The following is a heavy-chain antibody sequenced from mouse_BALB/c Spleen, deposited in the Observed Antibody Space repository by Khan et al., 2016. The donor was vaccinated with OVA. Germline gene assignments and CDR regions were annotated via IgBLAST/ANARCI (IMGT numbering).Heavy chain of an antibody. J-gene: IGHJ2*01. CDR2: ISYSGVT. CDR3: ARGNSYGYYFDY. D-gene: IGHD1-1*01. V-gene: IGHV3-2*02. CDR1: GYSITSGYA. Sequence: EVKLLESGPGLVKPSQSLSLTCTVTGYSITSGYAWNWIRQFPGNKLEWMGYISYSGVTSYTPSLKSRISITRDTSKNQVFLQLTSVTTEDTATYYCARGNSYGYYFDYWGQGTTLTVSS.